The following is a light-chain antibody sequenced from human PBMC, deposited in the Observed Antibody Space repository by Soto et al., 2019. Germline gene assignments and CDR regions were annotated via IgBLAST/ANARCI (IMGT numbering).Light chain of an antibody. CDR3: CSYVGSSILM. CDR2: GVN. J-gene: IGLJ3*02. CDR1: SSDVGSYNL. Sequence: SALTKPASVSGSPGQSITISCSGTSSDVGSYNLVSWYQQLPGKAPKLIIYGVNERPSGISDRFSGSKSGNTASLTISGLQGEDEADYYCCSYVGSSILMFGGGTKLTVL. V-gene: IGLV2-23*02.